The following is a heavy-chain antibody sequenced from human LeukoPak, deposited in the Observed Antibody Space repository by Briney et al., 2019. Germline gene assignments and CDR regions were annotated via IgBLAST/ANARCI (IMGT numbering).Heavy chain of an antibody. D-gene: IGHD3-10*01. CDR2: INPNSGGT. CDR1: GYTFTGYY. V-gene: IGHV1-2*02. Sequence: EASVKVSCKASGYTFTGYYMHWVRQAPGQGLEWMGWINPNSGGTNYAQKFQGRVTMTRDTSISTAYMELSRLRSDDTAVYYCATDPMGTAGYWGQGTLVTVSS. CDR3: ATDPMGTAGY. J-gene: IGHJ4*02.